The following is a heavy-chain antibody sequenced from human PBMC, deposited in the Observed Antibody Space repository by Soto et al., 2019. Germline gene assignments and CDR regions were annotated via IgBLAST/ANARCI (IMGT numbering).Heavy chain of an antibody. CDR1: GFTFSSYS. J-gene: IGHJ6*02. D-gene: IGHD3-3*01. V-gene: IGHV3-21*01. CDR3: ERDPQLRFLEWPTSYGMDV. CDR2: ISSSSSYI. Sequence: GSLRRSCAASGFTFSSYSMNWVCQAPGKGLEWVSSISSSSSYIYYADSVKVRFTISRDNAKNSLYLQMNSLRAEDTAVYYCERDPQLRFLEWPTSYGMDVWGQGTKVTVYS.